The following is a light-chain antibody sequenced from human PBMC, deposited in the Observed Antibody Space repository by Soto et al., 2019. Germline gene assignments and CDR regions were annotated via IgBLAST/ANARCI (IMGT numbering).Light chain of an antibody. Sequence: DIQMTQSPSSVSASVGDRVTITCRASQGISSWLAWYQQKPGKAPKLLIYKASTLKSGVPSRFSGSGYGTEFTLTISSMKPDDFATYYCQHYNSYSEAFGQGTKVDSK. CDR1: QGISSW. V-gene: IGKV1-5*03. CDR3: QHYNSYSEA. CDR2: KAS. J-gene: IGKJ1*01.